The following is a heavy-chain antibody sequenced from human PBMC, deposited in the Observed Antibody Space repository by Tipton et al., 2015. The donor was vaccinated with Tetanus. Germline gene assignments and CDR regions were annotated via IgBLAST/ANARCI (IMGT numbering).Heavy chain of an antibody. D-gene: IGHD1-20*01. V-gene: IGHV1-2*06. CDR3: ARDGANWNLGY. Sequence: QVQLVQSGPEVKKPGASMKVSCKASGYTFTGYYVHWVRQDPGQGLEWMGRINPKSGDTNYAQKFQGRVTMTRDTSISTAYMELSRLRSDDTAVYYCARDGANWNLGYWGQGTLVTVSS. J-gene: IGHJ4*02. CDR1: GYTFTGYY. CDR2: INPKSGDT.